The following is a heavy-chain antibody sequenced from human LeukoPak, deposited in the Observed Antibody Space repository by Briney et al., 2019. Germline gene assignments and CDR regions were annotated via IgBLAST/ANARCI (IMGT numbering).Heavy chain of an antibody. J-gene: IGHJ6*03. CDR2: LYYSGST. CDR1: GGSISNNLYY. D-gene: IGHD4-17*01. V-gene: IGHV4-39*06. Sequence: SGTLSLTCTVAGGSISNNLYYWGWVRQPPGKGLEWIGSLYYSGSTYYNASLKGRVTISIDKAKNQFALMLSSVTAADTAVYYCARARAGTVTTNYYYYYMDVWGRGTTVTISS. CDR3: ARARAGTVTTNYYYYYMDV.